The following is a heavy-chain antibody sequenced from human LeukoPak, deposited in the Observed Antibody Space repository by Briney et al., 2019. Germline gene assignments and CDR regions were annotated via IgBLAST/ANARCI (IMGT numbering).Heavy chain of an antibody. V-gene: IGHV2-5*02. CDR2: IYWDDDK. J-gene: IGHJ5*02. Sequence: SGPTLVKPTQTLTLTCTFSGFSLSTSGVGVGWIRQPPGKAPEGLALIYWDDDKRYSPSLKSRLTITKDTSKNQVVLTMTNMDPVDTATYYCAHSMAVAGFNWFDPWGQGTLVTVSS. D-gene: IGHD6-19*01. CDR3: AHSMAVAGFNWFDP. CDR1: GFSLSTSGVG.